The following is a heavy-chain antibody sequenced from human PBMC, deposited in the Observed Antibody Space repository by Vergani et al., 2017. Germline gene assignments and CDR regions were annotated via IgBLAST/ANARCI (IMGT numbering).Heavy chain of an antibody. CDR1: GGTFSSYA. V-gene: IGHV1-69*01. CDR2: IIPIFGTA. Sequence: QVQLVQSGAEVKKPGSSVKVSCKASGGTFSSYAISWVRQAPGQGLEWMGGIIPIFGTANYAQKFQGRVTITADESTSTAYMELSRLRSEDTAVYYCASPRETCANWANDAFDIWGQGTMVTVSS. CDR3: ASPRETCANWANDAFDI. D-gene: IGHD4/OR15-4a*01. J-gene: IGHJ3*02.